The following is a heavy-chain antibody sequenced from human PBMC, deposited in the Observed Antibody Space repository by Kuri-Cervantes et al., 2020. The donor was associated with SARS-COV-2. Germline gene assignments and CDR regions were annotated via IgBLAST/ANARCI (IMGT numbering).Heavy chain of an antibody. Sequence: SETLSLTCTVSGGSISGYYWSWIRQPAGKGLEWIGRIYTSGSTNYNPSLKSRVTISVDTSKNQFSLNLSSVTAADTAVYYCARLNSNYKNNWFDPWGQGTLVTVSS. V-gene: IGHV4-4*07. CDR2: IYTSGST. CDR1: GGSISGYY. J-gene: IGHJ5*02. CDR3: ARLNSNYKNNWFDP. D-gene: IGHD4-11*01.